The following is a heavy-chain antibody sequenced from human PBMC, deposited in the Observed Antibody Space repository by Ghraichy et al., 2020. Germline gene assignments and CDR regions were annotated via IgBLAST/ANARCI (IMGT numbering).Heavy chain of an antibody. CDR3: ARVGAVGVARCPDAFDI. CDR1: GFSFRSYE. J-gene: IGHJ3*02. D-gene: IGHD1-26*01. Sequence: GESLNISCAASGFSFRSYEMNWVRQAPGRGLEWVSYISGSGSTIYYADSVKGRFTISRDNAKKSVFLQMNSLRADDTAVYYCARVGAVGVARCPDAFDIWGQGTMVSVSS. V-gene: IGHV3-48*03. CDR2: ISGSGSTI.